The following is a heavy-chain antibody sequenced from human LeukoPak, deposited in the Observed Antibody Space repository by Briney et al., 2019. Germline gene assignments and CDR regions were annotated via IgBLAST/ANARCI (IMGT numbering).Heavy chain of an antibody. J-gene: IGHJ5*02. Sequence: SGTLSLTCAVSGVSISSGNWWSWVRQPPGKGLEWIGEIYHSGTTNYKSSLKSRVTISVDRSRNQFSLKLTSVTAADTAVYYCGRWVTTRDWFDAWGQGTLVTVSS. V-gene: IGHV4-4*02. CDR2: IYHSGTT. CDR1: GVSISSGNW. CDR3: GRWVTTRDWFDA. D-gene: IGHD4-17*01.